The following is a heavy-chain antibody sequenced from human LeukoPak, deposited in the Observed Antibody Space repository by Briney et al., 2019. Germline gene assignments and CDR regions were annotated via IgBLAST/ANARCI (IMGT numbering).Heavy chain of an antibody. D-gene: IGHD3-10*01. V-gene: IGHV3-49*04. Sequence: GGSLRLSCTASGFTFGDYAMSWVRQAPGKGLEWVGFIRSKAYGGTTEYAASVKGRFTISRDDSKSIAYLQMNSLKTEDTAVYYCTRDPVLLWFGEFYGMDVWGQGTTVTVSS. J-gene: IGHJ6*02. CDR3: TRDPVLLWFGEFYGMDV. CDR1: GFTFGDYA. CDR2: IRSKAYGGTT.